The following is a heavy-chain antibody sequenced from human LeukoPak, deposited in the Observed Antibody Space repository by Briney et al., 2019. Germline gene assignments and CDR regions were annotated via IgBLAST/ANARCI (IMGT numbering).Heavy chain of an antibody. D-gene: IGHD2-2*01. V-gene: IGHV5-51*01. J-gene: IGHJ6*03. Sequence: GESLKISCKGSGYSFTSNWIGWVRQMPGKGLEWMGIIYPSDSDTRYSPSFQGQVTISADKSINTAYLQWSSLKASDTAMYYCARHVGGSCVNTNCCEYFYYYMDVWGKGTTVTVSS. CDR2: IYPSDSDT. CDR1: GYSFTSNW. CDR3: ARHVGGSCVNTNCCEYFYYYMDV.